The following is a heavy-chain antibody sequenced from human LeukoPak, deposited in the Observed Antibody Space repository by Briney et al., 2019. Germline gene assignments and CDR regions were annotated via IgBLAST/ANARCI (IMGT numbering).Heavy chain of an antibody. Sequence: PGGSLRLSCRVSGFTFNTYWMHWVRQAPGKGLVWVSRMNNDGRVISYADSVKGRFTISRDNAKSTLYLQMNSLRAEDTAVYYCAREFEATGFWALDYWGQGTLVTVSS. CDR1: GFTFNTYW. J-gene: IGHJ4*02. D-gene: IGHD3-16*01. CDR3: AREFEATGFWALDY. V-gene: IGHV3-74*01. CDR2: MNNDGRVI.